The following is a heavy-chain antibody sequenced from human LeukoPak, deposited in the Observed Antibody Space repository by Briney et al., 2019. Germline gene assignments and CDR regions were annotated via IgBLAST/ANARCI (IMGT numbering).Heavy chain of an antibody. D-gene: IGHD2-2*01. CDR1: GYTFSSYG. CDR3: ARDYRSTRHPWVTYGMDV. Sequence: GGSLRLSCAASGYTFSSYGMHWVRQAPGKGLEWVAVIWYDGSNKYYGDSVKGRFTISRDNSKNTMYLKMNSLRAEDTAVYYCARDYRSTRHPWVTYGMDVWGQGTTVTVSS. J-gene: IGHJ6*01. CDR2: IWYDGSNK. V-gene: IGHV3-33*01.